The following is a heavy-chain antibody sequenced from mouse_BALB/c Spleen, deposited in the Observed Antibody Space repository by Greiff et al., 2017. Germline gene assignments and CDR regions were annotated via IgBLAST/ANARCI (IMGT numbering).Heavy chain of an antibody. CDR2: ISNGGGST. CDR3: ARHVGLRDAMDY. J-gene: IGHJ4*01. Sequence: EVMLVESGGGLVQPGGSLKLSCAASGFTFSSYTMSWVRQTPEKRLEWVAYISNGGGSTYYPDTVKGRFTISRDNAKNTLYLQMSSLKSEDTAMYYFARHVGLRDAMDYWGQGTSVTVSS. V-gene: IGHV5-12-2*01. D-gene: IGHD2-4*01. CDR1: GFTFSSYT.